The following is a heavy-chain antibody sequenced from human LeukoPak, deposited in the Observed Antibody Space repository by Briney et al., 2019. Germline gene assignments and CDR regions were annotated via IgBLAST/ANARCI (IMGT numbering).Heavy chain of an antibody. D-gene: IGHD1-1*01. CDR1: GYTFISYD. V-gene: IGHV1-8*01. CDR2: MNPNSGNT. J-gene: IGHJ6*03. CDR3: ARAVTTHYYYYYMDV. Sequence: ASVKVSCKASGYTFISYDINWVRQATGQGLEWMGWMNPNSGNTGYAQKFQGRVTMTRNTSISTAYMELSSLRSEDTAVYYCARAVTTHYYYYYMDVWGKGTTVTVSS.